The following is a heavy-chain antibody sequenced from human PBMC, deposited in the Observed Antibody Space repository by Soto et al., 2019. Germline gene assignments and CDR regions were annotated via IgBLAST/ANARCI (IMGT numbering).Heavy chain of an antibody. CDR2: IKQDGSEN. D-gene: IGHD6-13*01. J-gene: IGHJ4*02. CDR3: AGSAWQQLVPGAF. Sequence: PGKGLERVATIKQDGSENFNVDCVKGRFTISRDHVKTSLFLQMTSLRAEATAVYYCAGSAWQQLVPGAFWAQGTLVTVSA. V-gene: IGHV3-7*01.